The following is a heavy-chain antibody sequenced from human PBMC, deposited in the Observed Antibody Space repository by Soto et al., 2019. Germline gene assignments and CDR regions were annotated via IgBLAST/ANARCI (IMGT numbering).Heavy chain of an antibody. CDR1: GYTFTTYY. CDR3: ASGKGDYVYNDYGDYEPFDY. J-gene: IGHJ4*02. Sequence: ASVKVSCKASGYTFTTYYIYWVRQAPGQGLEWMGIINPSGGSTNYAQKFQGRVTMTRDTSTSTVYMELSSLGSADTAVYYCASGKGDYVYNDYGDYEPFDYWGQGTLVTVS. CDR2: INPSGGST. V-gene: IGHV1-46*03. D-gene: IGHD4-17*01.